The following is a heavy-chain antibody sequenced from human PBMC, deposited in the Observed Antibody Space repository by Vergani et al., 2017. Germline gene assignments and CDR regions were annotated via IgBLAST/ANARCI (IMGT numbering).Heavy chain of an antibody. CDR1: GGSISSYY. J-gene: IGHJ5*02. V-gene: IGHV4-59*01. CDR2: IYYSGST. CDR3: ARVAHCSSTSCPAIDP. D-gene: IGHD2-2*01. Sequence: QVQLQESGPGLVKPSETLSLTCTVSGGSISSYYWSWIRQPPGKGLEWIGYIYYSGSTNYNPSLKSRVTISVDTSKNQFSLKLSSVTAADTAVYYCARVAHCSSTSCPAIDPWGQGTLVTVSS.